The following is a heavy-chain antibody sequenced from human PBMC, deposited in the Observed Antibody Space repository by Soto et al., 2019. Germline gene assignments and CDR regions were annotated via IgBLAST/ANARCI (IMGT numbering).Heavy chain of an antibody. CDR1: GITFSTYS. CDR2: ISSSSITI. D-gene: IGHD3-22*01. CDR3: ARMLGGSGGYYFYADDI. J-gene: IGHJ3*02. Sequence: GGSLRLSCAASGITFSTYSMNWVRQAPGKGLEWVSYISSSSITIYYADSVKGRFTISRDNAKNSLYLQMNSLRDEDTAVYYCARMLGGSGGYYFYADDIWGQGTMVTASS. V-gene: IGHV3-48*02.